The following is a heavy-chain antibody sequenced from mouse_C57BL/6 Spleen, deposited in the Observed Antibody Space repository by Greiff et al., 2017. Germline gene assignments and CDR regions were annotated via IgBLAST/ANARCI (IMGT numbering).Heavy chain of an antibody. V-gene: IGHV14-2*01. Sequence: EVQLVESGAELVKPGASVKLSCTASGFHIKDYYMHWVKQRTEQGLEWIGRIDPEDGETKYAPKFQGKATITADTSSNTAYLQLSSLTSEDTAVYYCALLLRSYWYFDVWGTGTTVTVSS. CDR3: ALLLRSYWYFDV. D-gene: IGHD1-1*01. CDR1: GFHIKDYY. J-gene: IGHJ1*03. CDR2: IDPEDGET.